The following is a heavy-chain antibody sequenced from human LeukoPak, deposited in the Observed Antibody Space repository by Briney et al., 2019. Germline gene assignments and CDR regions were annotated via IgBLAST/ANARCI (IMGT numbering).Heavy chain of an antibody. CDR3: ARDAYYDFWSGYYTY. Sequence: GGSLRLSCAASGFTFSDYYMSWIRQAPGKGLEWVSYISSSGSTIYCADSVKGRFTIPRDNAKNSLYLQMNSLRAEDTAVYYCARDAYYDFWSGYYTYGGQGTLVTVSS. D-gene: IGHD3-3*01. J-gene: IGHJ4*02. CDR1: GFTFSDYY. CDR2: ISSSGSTI. V-gene: IGHV3-11*01.